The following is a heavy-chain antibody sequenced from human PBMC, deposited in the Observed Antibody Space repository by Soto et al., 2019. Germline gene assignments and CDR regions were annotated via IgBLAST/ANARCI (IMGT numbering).Heavy chain of an antibody. CDR2: IYYSGTT. V-gene: IGHV4-39*01. J-gene: IGHJ6*02. CDR3: ARLHGYCISSSCHGHYAMDV. CDR1: SSSIFSSSST. Sequence: TLSITCTFLSSSIFSSSSTWDLTSQPPGKGLEWIGSIYYSGTTYYNPSLNSRVTVSVDTSKNQFSLKVTSVTAADTAVYYCARLHGYCISSSCHGHYAMDVWGQGTTVT. D-gene: IGHD2-2*01.